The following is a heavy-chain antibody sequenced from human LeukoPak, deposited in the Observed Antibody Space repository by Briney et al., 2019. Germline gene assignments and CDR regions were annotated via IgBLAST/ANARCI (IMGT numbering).Heavy chain of an antibody. D-gene: IGHD2-2*01. CDR3: ARGDCSSTICYSPMDV. CDR1: GYSISSGYY. CDR2: IYRSGST. J-gene: IGHJ6*03. V-gene: IGHV4-38-2*02. Sequence: PSETLSLTCTVSGYSISSGYYWVWIRQPPGKGLEWIGSIYRSGSTNYNPSLKSRVTISVDTSKNQFSLKVSSVTAADTAVYYCARGDCSSTICYSPMDVWGKGTTVTVSS.